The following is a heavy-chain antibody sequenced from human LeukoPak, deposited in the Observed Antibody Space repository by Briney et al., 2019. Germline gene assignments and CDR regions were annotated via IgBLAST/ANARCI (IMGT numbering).Heavy chain of an antibody. J-gene: IGHJ4*02. Sequence: PGGSLRLSCAASGFTFSSYWMHWVSQALGKGLVWVSRINSDGSSTSYADSVKGRFTISRDNAKNTLYLQMNSLRAEDTAVYYCARVKGYYDSSGRYYFDYWGQGTLVTVSS. V-gene: IGHV3-74*01. CDR2: INSDGSST. D-gene: IGHD3-22*01. CDR3: ARVKGYYDSSGRYYFDY. CDR1: GFTFSSYW.